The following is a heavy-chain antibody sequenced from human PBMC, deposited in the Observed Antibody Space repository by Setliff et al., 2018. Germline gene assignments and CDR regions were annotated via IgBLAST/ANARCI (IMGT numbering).Heavy chain of an antibody. CDR3: ALSSLSIWRGGNCPNVFDI. J-gene: IGHJ3*02. CDR1: SYILTGYG. Sequence: ASVKVSCKASSYILTGYGLSWVRQAPGQGLEWMGWISPYNGHTNYAQRFQGRVTMTTDTSTTTASLELRALRSDDTAVCYCALSSLSIWRGGNCPNVFDIWGQGTMVTVSS. D-gene: IGHD2-21*01. CDR2: ISPYNGHT. V-gene: IGHV1-18*01.